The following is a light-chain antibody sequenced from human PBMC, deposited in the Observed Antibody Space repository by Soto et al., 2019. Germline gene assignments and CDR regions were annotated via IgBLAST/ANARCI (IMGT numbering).Light chain of an antibody. CDR2: LNSDGSH. CDR3: QTWGTGIEV. V-gene: IGLV4-69*01. J-gene: IGLJ3*02. CDR1: SGHSSYA. Sequence: QLVLTQPPSASASLGASVKLTCTLSSGHSSYAIAWHQQQPEKGPRYLMNLNSDGSHNKGDGIPDRFSGSSSGAERYLTISSLQSEDEADYYCQTWGTGIEVFGGGTKVTVL.